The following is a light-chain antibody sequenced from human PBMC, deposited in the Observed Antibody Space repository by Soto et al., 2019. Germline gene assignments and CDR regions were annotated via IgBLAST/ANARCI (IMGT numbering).Light chain of an antibody. CDR1: SGLSSYA. CDR3: QTWGPGVQEV. J-gene: IGLJ2*01. V-gene: IGLV4-69*01. Sequence: QLVLTQSPSASASLGASVKLTCTLSSGLSSYAIAWHQQQPEKGPRYLMKLNSDGSHSKGDGIPDRFAGSSSGPQRYLNISSLQSEDVADYYCQTWGPGVQEVFGGGAKLTVL. CDR2: LNSDGSH.